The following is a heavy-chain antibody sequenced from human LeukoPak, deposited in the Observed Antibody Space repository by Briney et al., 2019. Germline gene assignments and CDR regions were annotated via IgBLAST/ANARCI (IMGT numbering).Heavy chain of an antibody. V-gene: IGHV1-18*01. Sequence: ASVKVSCKASGYTFTSYGISWVGQAPGQGLEGMGWISAYNCNSNYAQKLQGRVTMTTDTSTSTAYMELRSLRSDDTAVYYCARDLVVVVAANSYYYYGMDVWGQGTTVTVSS. J-gene: IGHJ6*02. D-gene: IGHD2-15*01. CDR2: ISAYNCNS. CDR1: GYTFTSYG. CDR3: ARDLVVVVAANSYYYYGMDV.